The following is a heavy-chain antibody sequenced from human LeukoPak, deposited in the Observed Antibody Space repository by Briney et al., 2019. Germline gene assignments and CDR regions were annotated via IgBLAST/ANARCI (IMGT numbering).Heavy chain of an antibody. D-gene: IGHD3-10*01. CDR3: ARVIWFGELQFDY. V-gene: IGHV4-34*01. CDR2: INHSGST. Sequence: SETLSLTCTVSDGSITNYDWSWVRQPPGKGLEWIGEINHSGSTNYNPSLKSRVTISVDTSKNQFSLKLSSVTAADTAVYYCARVIWFGELQFDYWGQGTLVTVSS. J-gene: IGHJ4*02. CDR1: DGSITNYD.